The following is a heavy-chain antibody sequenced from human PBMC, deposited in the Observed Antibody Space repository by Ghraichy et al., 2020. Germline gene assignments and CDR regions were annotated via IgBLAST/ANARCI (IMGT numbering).Heavy chain of an antibody. CDR2: ISGSGGST. Sequence: LSLTCAASGFTFSSYAMSWVRQAPGKGLEWVSAISGSGGSTYYADSVKGRFTISRDNSKNTLYLQMNSLRAEDTAVYYCAKDRPSGSYWGDAFDIWGQGTMVTVSS. CDR3: AKDRPSGSYWGDAFDI. V-gene: IGHV3-23*01. D-gene: IGHD1-26*01. CDR1: GFTFSSYA. J-gene: IGHJ3*02.